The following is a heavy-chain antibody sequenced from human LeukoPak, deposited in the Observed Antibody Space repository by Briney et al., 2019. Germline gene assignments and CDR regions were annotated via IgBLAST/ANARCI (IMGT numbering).Heavy chain of an antibody. CDR2: IHYSGST. CDR3: ARAISITAAGPGY. V-gene: IGHV4-59*01. D-gene: IGHD3-10*01. J-gene: IGHJ4*02. CDR1: GGSISSYY. Sequence: SETLSLTCTVSGGSISSYYWSWIRQPPGKALEWIAYIHYSGSTNYNPSLKSRVTISIDTSKNQFSLKLTSVTTADTAVYYCARAISITAAGPGYWGQGTLVTVSS.